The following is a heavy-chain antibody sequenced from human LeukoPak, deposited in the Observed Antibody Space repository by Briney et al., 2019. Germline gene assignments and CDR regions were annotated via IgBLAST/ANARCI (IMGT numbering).Heavy chain of an antibody. CDR2: IYYSGST. Sequence: PSETLSLTCTVSGGSISSSSYYWGWIRQPPGKGLEWIGSIYYSGSTYYNPSLKSRVTISVDTSKNQFSLKLRSVTGADTAVYYCARVSVVVAAIRYWGQGTLVTVSS. J-gene: IGHJ4*02. V-gene: IGHV4-39*07. D-gene: IGHD2-15*01. CDR1: GGSISSSSYY. CDR3: ARVSVVVAAIRY.